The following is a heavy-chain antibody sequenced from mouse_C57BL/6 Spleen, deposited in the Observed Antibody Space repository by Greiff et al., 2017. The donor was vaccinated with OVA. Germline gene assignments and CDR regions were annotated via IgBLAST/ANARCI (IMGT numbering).Heavy chain of an antibody. V-gene: IGHV1-75*01. CDR1: GYTFTDYY. J-gene: IGHJ1*03. Sequence: VQLQQSGPELVKPGASVKISCKASGYTFTDYYINWVKQRPGQGLEWIGWIFPGSGSTYYNEKFKGKAPLTVDKSSSTAYMLLSSLTSEDSAVYVGARGKFITTVVRYLDVWGTGTTVTVSS. CDR2: IFPGSGST. CDR3: ARGKFITTVVRYLDV. D-gene: IGHD1-1*01.